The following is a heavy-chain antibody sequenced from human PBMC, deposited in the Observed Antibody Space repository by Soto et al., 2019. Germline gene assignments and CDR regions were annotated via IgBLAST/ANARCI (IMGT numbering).Heavy chain of an antibody. CDR3: ARDLYYSSGRYFDHDAFDI. V-gene: IGHV1-18*01. CDR1: GYNFTSYG. D-gene: IGHD6-19*01. J-gene: IGHJ3*02. CDR2: ISPHNDRT. Sequence: QVPLVQSGADVKKPGASVKVSCKASGYNFTSYGISWVRQAPGQGLEWMGWISPHNDRTKYARRFQDRVTMTTETPPSTVYMELGSLRSDDTAVYYCARDLYYSSGRYFDHDAFDIWGQGTVVTVSS.